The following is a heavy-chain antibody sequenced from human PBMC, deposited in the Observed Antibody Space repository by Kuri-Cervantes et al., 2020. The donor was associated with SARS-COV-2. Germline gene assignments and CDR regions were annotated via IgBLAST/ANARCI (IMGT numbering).Heavy chain of an antibody. CDR3: VRLRVYDYVWGSNRYSAHYYNALDV. CDR1: GYSFTSYW. V-gene: IGHV5-51*01. CDR2: IYPHDSDR. D-gene: IGHD3-16*02. J-gene: IGHJ6*02. Sequence: GGSLRLSCKGSGYSFTSYWVGWVRQMPGKGLEWMGIIYPHDSDRRYSPSFQGQVTISADKSISTAYLQWSSLKASDTAMYYCVRLRVYDYVWGSNRYSAHYYNALDVWGQGTTVTVSS.